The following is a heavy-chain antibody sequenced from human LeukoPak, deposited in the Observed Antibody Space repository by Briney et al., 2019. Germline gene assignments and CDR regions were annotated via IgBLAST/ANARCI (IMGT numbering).Heavy chain of an antibody. V-gene: IGHV4-34*01. D-gene: IGHD6-19*01. Sequence: SETLSLTCAVYGGSFSGYYWSWIRQPPGKGLEWIGEINHSGSTNYNPSLKSRVTISVDTSKNQFSLKLSSVTAADTAVYYCARGSKAVAGPNDYWGQGTLVTVSS. J-gene: IGHJ4*02. CDR3: ARGSKAVAGPNDY. CDR2: INHSGST. CDR1: GGSFSGYY.